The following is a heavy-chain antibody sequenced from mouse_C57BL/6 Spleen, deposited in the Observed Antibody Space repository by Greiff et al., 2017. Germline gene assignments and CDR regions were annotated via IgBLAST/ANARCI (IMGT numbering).Heavy chain of an antibody. J-gene: IGHJ2*01. Sequence: QVQLQQSGAELVRPGASVTLSCKASGYTFTDYEMHWVKQTPVPGLEWIGAIDPETGGTAYNQKFKGKDILTADKSSSTAYMELRSLTSEDSAVYYCTYGSSSFDYWGQGTTLTVSS. CDR2: IDPETGGT. CDR3: TYGSSSFDY. D-gene: IGHD1-1*01. CDR1: GYTFTDYE. V-gene: IGHV1-15*01.